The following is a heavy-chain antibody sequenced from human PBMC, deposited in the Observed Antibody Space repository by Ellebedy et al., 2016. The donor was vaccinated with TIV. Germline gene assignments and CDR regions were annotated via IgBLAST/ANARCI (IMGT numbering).Heavy chain of an antibody. CDR3: ARGGRDLYSTTWHDF. J-gene: IGHJ4*02. CDR1: GGTFNNYV. V-gene: IGHV1-69*13. Sequence: ASVKVSCKASGGTFNNYVISWVRQAPGQGLEWMGGIIPVFATPNYAQKFQGRVTITADESTSTAYMELSRLRSDDTAVYYCARGGRDLYSTTWHDFWGQGTLVSVSS. CDR2: IIPVFATP. D-gene: IGHD4-11*01.